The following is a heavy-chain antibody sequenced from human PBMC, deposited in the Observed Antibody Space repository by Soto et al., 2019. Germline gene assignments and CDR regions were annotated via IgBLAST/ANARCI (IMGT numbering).Heavy chain of an antibody. CDR1: GYTFTSYG. CDR3: ARDRVSLYCSGGSCYSTFDY. D-gene: IGHD2-15*01. J-gene: IGHJ4*02. Sequence: QVQLVQSGAEVKKPGASVKVSCKASGYTFTSYGISWVRQAPGQGLAWMGWISAYNGNTNYAQKLQGRVTMTTDTSTSTAYMELRSLRSDDTAVYYCARDRVSLYCSGGSCYSTFDYWGQGTLVTVSS. V-gene: IGHV1-18*01. CDR2: ISAYNGNT.